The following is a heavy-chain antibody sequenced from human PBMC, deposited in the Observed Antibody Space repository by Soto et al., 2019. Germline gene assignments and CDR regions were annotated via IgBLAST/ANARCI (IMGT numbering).Heavy chain of an antibody. CDR2: IDPSDSDT. V-gene: IGHV5-10-1*01. J-gene: IGHJ6*02. CDR1: GYSFTSYW. D-gene: IGHD2-21*02. Sequence: VESLKISCKGSGYSFTSYWISWVRQIPWKGLEWMGRIDPSDSDTNYSPSFQGHVTISADKSISTAYLQWSSLKASDTAMYYCARHSSPYCGGDCYSYHYYYGREVWGQGTTVSVS. CDR3: ARHSSPYCGGDCYSYHYYYGREV.